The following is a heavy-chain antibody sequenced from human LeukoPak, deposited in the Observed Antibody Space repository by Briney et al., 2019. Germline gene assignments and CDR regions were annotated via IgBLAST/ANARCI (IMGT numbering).Heavy chain of an antibody. D-gene: IGHD3-22*01. CDR3: ARDWGQCDSSGYLNDAFDI. J-gene: IGHJ3*02. V-gene: IGHV4-39*07. CDR2: IYYSGST. CDR1: GGSISSSSYY. Sequence: SETLSLTCTVSGGSISSSSYYWGWIRQPPGKGLEWIGSIYYSGSTYYNPSLKSRVTISVDTSKNQFSLKLSSVTAADTAVYYCARDWGQCDSSGYLNDAFDIWGQGTMVTVSS.